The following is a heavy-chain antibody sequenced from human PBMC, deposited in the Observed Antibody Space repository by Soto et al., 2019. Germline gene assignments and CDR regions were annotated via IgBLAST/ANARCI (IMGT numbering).Heavy chain of an antibody. CDR1: GFSLSTRGMG. V-gene: IGHV2-5*02. CDR2: IYWDDEK. Sequence: QITLKESGPTLVKPTQTLTLTCTFSGFSLSTRGMGVGWIRQPPGKALECLAVIYWDDEKLYNPSLKSRLTVTKDTSENQVVLTMTNMDPVDTATYYCAPRTYYTSGRQFDYWGQGTLVTVSS. J-gene: IGHJ4*02. CDR3: APRTYYTSGRQFDY. D-gene: IGHD3-10*01.